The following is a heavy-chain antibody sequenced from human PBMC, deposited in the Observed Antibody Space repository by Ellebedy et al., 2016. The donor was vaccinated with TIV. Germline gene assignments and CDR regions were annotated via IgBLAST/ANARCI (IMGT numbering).Heavy chain of an antibody. J-gene: IGHJ5*02. CDR1: GGSISSSSHY. Sequence: SETLSLTCSVSGGSISSSSHYWGWIRQPPGKGLEWIGSIYYTGSTYYNPSLKRRVTISVDTSKNQFSLNLNSLTAADTAVYYCARQGPSITMVRGVNWFDPWGRGTLVTVSS. V-gene: IGHV4-39*01. CDR2: IYYTGST. D-gene: IGHD3-10*01. CDR3: ARQGPSITMVRGVNWFDP.